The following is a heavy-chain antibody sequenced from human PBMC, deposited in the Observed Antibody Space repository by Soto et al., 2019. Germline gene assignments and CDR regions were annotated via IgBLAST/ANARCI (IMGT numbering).Heavy chain of an antibody. CDR3: ARDARNADYVY. V-gene: IGHV3-48*02. D-gene: IGHD3-16*01. J-gene: IGHJ4*02. CDR2: IHGTRSII. CDR1: GFTFSINA. Sequence: EVQLVESGGGLVQPGGSLKLSCEVSGFTFSINAMNWVRQAPGKGLEWVAYIHGTRSIIYYADSVKGRFTISRDNAKNSLFLQMDSLRDEDTAVYYCARDARNADYVYWGQGTLVTVSS.